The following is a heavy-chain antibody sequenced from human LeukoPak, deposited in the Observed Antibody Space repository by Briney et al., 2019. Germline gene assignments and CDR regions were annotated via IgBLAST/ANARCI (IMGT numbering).Heavy chain of an antibody. Sequence: SETLSLTCTVSGGSISSYYWSWIRQPPGKRLEWIGYIYCSGSTNYNPSLKSRVTISVDTSKNQFSLKLSSATAADTAVYYCARDSRAEPKPTYYDFWSGYSSWFDPWGQGTLVTVSS. D-gene: IGHD3-3*01. J-gene: IGHJ5*02. CDR3: ARDSRAEPKPTYYDFWSGYSSWFDP. CDR1: GGSISSYY. V-gene: IGHV4-59*01. CDR2: IYCSGST.